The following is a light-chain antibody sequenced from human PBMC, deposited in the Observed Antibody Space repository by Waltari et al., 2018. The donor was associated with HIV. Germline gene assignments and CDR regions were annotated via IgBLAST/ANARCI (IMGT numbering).Light chain of an antibody. CDR2: WAS. CDR3: QQYYNTPLT. CDR1: QSVFYSSNNKNY. Sequence: DIEMTQSPDSLAVPLGETATINCKSSQSVFYSSNNKNYLAWYQQKPGQPPKLLLYWASTRESGVPDRFSGSGSGTDFTLTISRLQAEDVAVFYCQQYYNTPLTFGGGTKVEI. J-gene: IGKJ4*01. V-gene: IGKV4-1*01.